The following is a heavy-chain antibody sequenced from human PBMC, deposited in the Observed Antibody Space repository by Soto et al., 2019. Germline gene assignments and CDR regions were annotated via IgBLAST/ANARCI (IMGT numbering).Heavy chain of an antibody. CDR2: ISYAESHK. CDR1: GFTFSSYA. V-gene: IGHV3-30-3*01. Sequence: PGGSLRLSCAASGFTFSSYAMHWVRQAPGKGLEWVAVISYAESHKYYADSVKGRFTISRDNSKNTLYLQMNSLRAEDTAVYYCARAPLHHNLLTAYSREYYFDYWGQGTLVTVSS. CDR3: ARAPLHHNLLTAYSREYYFDY. J-gene: IGHJ4*02. D-gene: IGHD3-9*01.